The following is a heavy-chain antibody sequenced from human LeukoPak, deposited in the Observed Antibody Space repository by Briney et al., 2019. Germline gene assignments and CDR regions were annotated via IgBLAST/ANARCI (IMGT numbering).Heavy chain of an antibody. V-gene: IGHV4-39*01. CDR2: IFYNGKT. D-gene: IGHD3-22*01. CDR1: GGSISSSSYY. CDR3: ARLTYYDTSGYSRGLGSFDI. J-gene: IGHJ3*02. Sequence: RPSETLSLTCTVSGGSISSSSYYWGWIRQPPGKGLDWFGNIFYNGKTYYNPSLKSRVTISADTSKNQFSLKLSSVTAADTAVYYCARLTYYDTSGYSRGLGSFDIWGQGTMVTVSS.